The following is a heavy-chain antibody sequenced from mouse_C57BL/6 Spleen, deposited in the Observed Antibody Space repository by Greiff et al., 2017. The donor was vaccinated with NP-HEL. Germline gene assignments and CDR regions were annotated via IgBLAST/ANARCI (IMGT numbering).Heavy chain of an antibody. D-gene: IGHD1-1*01. J-gene: IGHJ1*03. V-gene: IGHV1-64*01. CDR1: GYTFTSYW. CDR2: IHPNSGST. Sequence: VQLQQPGAELVKPGASVKLSCKASGYTFTSYWMHWVKQRPRQGLEWIGMIHPNSGSTNYNEKFKSKATLTVDKSSSTAYMQLSSLTSEDSAVYFCARGDYYGSSYEYFDVWGTGTTVTVSS. CDR3: ARGDYYGSSYEYFDV.